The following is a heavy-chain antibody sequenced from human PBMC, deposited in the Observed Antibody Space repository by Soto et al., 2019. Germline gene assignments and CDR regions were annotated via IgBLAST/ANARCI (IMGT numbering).Heavy chain of an antibody. CDR1: GYFFSSQW. CDR2: IHPGDSDT. J-gene: IGHJ4*02. V-gene: IGHV5-51*01. Sequence: GESLKISCKGSGYFFSSQWIAWVRLMPGKGLEWMGIIHPGDSDTRYSPSFQGQVTISVDGSINTAYLQSRSLEASDTAVYYCAGPGQNRARQRAFRGRVTPVTVSS. CDR3: AGPGQNRARQRAF.